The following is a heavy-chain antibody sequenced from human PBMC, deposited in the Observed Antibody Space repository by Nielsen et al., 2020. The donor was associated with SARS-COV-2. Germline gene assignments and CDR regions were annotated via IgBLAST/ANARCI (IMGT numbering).Heavy chain of an antibody. CDR2: ISSTGNTI. J-gene: IGHJ4*02. CDR1: GFAFSNYE. CDR3: ACRRDGYNYDTF. Sequence: GESLKISCAASGFAFSNYEMNWVRQAPGKGLEWVSFISSTGNTIYYADSVRGRFTISRDNAGNTLYLQMDSLGAEDTAVYYCACRRDGYNYDTFWGQGTLVTVSS. D-gene: IGHD5-24*01. V-gene: IGHV3-48*03.